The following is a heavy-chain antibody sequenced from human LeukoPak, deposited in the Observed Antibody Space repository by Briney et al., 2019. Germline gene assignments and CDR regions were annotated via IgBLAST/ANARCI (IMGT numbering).Heavy chain of an antibody. D-gene: IGHD3-22*01. V-gene: IGHV4-4*02. Sequence: SETLSLTCAVSGGSISSSNWWRWVRQPPGKGLEWIGEIYHSGSTNYNPSLKSRVTISVDKSKNQFSLKLSSVTAADTAVYYCAREDYDSSGYYYFDYWGQGTLVTVSS. CDR3: AREDYDSSGYYYFDY. CDR2: IYHSGST. J-gene: IGHJ4*02. CDR1: GGSISSSNW.